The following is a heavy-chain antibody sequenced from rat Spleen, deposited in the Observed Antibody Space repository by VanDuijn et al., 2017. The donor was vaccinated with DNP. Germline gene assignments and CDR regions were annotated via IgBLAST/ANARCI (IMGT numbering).Heavy chain of an antibody. J-gene: IGHJ3*01. CDR2: ITSSGGST. CDR1: GFTFNNYW. D-gene: IGHD1-2*01. Sequence: EVQLVESGGDLVQPGRSLKLSCVASGFTFNNYWMTWIRQVPGKGLEWVASITSSGGSTYYPDSVKGRFTISRDNAKSTLYLQMNSLKSEDTATYYCSRHGYSSYRFAYWGQGTLVTVSS. V-gene: IGHV5-31*01. CDR3: SRHGYSSYRFAY.